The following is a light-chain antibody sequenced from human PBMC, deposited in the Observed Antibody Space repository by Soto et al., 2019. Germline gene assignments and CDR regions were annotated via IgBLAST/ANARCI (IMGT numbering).Light chain of an antibody. Sequence: DIKMNQKASTQPASVGDRVTITCRASQSISGWLAWYQQKPGKAPKLLIYDVSSLESGVPSRFSGSGSGPEFTLAISSRQPDDFPTYYCQHYNSYPWTLPQGTKVDIK. CDR3: QHYNSYPWT. CDR2: DVS. CDR1: QSISGW. V-gene: IGKV1-5*01. J-gene: IGKJ1*01.